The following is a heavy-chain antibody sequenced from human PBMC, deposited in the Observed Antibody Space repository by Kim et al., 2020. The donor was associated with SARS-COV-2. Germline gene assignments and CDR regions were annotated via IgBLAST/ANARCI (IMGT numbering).Heavy chain of an antibody. CDR3: ARGEPNYYDSSGYLDY. CDR2: IYSGGST. D-gene: IGHD3-22*01. CDR1: GFTVSSNY. V-gene: IGHV3-53*01. J-gene: IGHJ4*02. Sequence: GGSLRLSCAASGFTVSSNYMSWVRQAPGKGLEWVSVIYSGGSTYYADSVKGRFTISRDNSKNTLYLQMNSLRAEDTAVYYCARGEPNYYDSSGYLDYWGQGTLVTVSS.